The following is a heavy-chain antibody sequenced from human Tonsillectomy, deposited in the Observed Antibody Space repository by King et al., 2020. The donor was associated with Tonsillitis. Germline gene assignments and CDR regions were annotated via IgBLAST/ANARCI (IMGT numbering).Heavy chain of an antibody. Sequence: VQLVESGGGLVQPGGSLRLSCAASGFIFSSYEMNWVRQAPGKGLEWVSYISSSGSTIHYADSVKGLFTISRDNAKNSLHLQMNSLRAEDTAVYYCAREPRLLWFGEITPGAFDIWGQGTMVTVSS. J-gene: IGHJ3*02. CDR3: AREPRLLWFGEITPGAFDI. CDR2: ISSSGSTI. CDR1: GFIFSSYE. D-gene: IGHD3-10*01. V-gene: IGHV3-48*03.